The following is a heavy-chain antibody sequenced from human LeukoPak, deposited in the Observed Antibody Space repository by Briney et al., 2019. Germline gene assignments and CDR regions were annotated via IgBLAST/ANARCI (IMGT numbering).Heavy chain of an antibody. D-gene: IGHD1-14*01. CDR3: AKAAFDGHPGAFDI. Sequence: GGSLRLSCAASGFTFSTYAMSWVRQAPGKGLEWVSSIGGSRGSIYYADPVKGRFTISRDDSKNTLDLQISSLRADDTAVYYCAKAAFDGHPGAFDIRGQGTLVTVSS. CDR1: GFTFSTYA. J-gene: IGHJ3*02. CDR2: IGGSRGSI. V-gene: IGHV3-23*01.